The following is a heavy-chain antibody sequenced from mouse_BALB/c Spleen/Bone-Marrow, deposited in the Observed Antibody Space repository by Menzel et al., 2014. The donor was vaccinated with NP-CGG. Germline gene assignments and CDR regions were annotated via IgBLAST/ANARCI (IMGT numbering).Heavy chain of an antibody. D-gene: IGHD3-2*02. CDR1: GFTFSSYA. V-gene: IGHV5-6-5*01. Sequence: EVKLMESGGGLVKPGGSLKLSCAASGFTFSSYAMPWVRQTPEKRLEWVASISSGGSTYYPDSVKGRFTISRDNARNILYLQMSSLRSEDTAMYYCARGGLRYFDVWGAGTTVTASS. CDR2: ISSGGST. CDR3: ARGGLRYFDV. J-gene: IGHJ1*01.